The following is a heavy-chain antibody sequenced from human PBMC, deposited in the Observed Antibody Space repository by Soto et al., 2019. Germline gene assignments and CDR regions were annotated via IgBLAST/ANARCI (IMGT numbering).Heavy chain of an antibody. CDR1: GFTFSSYA. J-gene: IGHJ3*02. Sequence: QPGGSLRLSCAASGFTFSSYAMIWVRQAPGKGLEWVSTISGSDGKTFYADSVKGRFTISRDNSKNTLYLQMNSLRAEDTAVYYCAKALITMIVVVTGDAFDIWGQGTMVTVSS. CDR2: ISGSDGKT. D-gene: IGHD3-22*01. CDR3: AKALITMIVVVTGDAFDI. V-gene: IGHV3-23*01.